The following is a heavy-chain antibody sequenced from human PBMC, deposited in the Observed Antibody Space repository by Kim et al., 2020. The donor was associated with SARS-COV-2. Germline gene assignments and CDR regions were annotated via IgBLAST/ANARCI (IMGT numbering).Heavy chain of an antibody. D-gene: IGHD2-15*01. CDR1: GFIFSDSW. Sequence: GGSLRLSCVASGFIFSDSWMYWVRQAPGKGLIWVSRLNIDGSSTSYADSVKGRFTISRDNAKNTLYLQMNSLRVEDTAVYYCARDHRIAKIRDYWGMDVWGQGTTVTVSS. CDR2: LNIDGSST. CDR3: ARDHRIAKIRDYWGMDV. V-gene: IGHV3-74*01. J-gene: IGHJ6*02.